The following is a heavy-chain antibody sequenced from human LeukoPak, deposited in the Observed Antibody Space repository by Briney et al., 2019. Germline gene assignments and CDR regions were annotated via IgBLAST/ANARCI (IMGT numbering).Heavy chain of an antibody. CDR1: GFTFSSAA. Sequence: LPGGSLRLSCAASGFTFSSAAMTWVRQAPGKGLEWVSLISPTGGNTFYADSVKGRFAISRDNSKNTLYLEVNSLRAEDTAVYFCAKDIQCTYWGQGALVTVSS. D-gene: IGHD2-21*01. CDR3: AKDIQCTY. CDR2: ISPTGGNT. J-gene: IGHJ4*02. V-gene: IGHV3-23*01.